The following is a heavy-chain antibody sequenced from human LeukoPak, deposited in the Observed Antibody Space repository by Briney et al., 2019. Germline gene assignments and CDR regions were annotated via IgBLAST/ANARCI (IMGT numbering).Heavy chain of an antibody. CDR2: ISYDGSNK. V-gene: IGHV3-30*18. CDR3: GKDRDVHYFDY. D-gene: IGHD3-10*01. CDR1: RSSLSING. J-gene: IGHJ4*02. Sequence: RGSLRLSCAASRSSLSINGTHWVRQAPGNGLEWVAFISYDGSNKNYANSVKGRFTISIDKSKITLYLQMNSLSAEDTDVYYCGKDRDVHYFDYWGQGTLVTVSS.